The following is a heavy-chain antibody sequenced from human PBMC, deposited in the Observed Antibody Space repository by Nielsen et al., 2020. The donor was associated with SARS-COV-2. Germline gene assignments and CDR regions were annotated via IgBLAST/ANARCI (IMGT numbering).Heavy chain of an antibody. D-gene: IGHD2-21*02. CDR1: GYTFTSYD. V-gene: IGHV1-8*01. CDR2: MNPNSGNT. Sequence: ASVKVSCKASGYTFTSYDINWVRQATGQGLEWMGWMNPNSGNTGYAQKFRGRVTMTRNTSISTAYMELSRLRSDDTAVYYCARFLRPVTGLGYWGQGTLVTVSS. J-gene: IGHJ4*02. CDR3: ARFLRPVTGLGY.